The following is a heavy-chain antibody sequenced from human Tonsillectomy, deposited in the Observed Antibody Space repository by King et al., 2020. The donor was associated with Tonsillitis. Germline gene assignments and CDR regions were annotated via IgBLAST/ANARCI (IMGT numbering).Heavy chain of an antibody. CDR2: IWYDGSIE. D-gene: IGHD3-22*01. J-gene: IGHJ3*02. Sequence: QLVQSGGGVVQPGRSLTLSCAASGFTFNKHGMHWVRQAPGKGLEWVAVIWYDGSIEKYADSVKGRFTISRDNSRNIVYLQMSSLRGEDTAVYFCARAIHFYDGSGYDALDIWGQGTWVIVSS. CDR3: ARAIHFYDGSGYDALDI. V-gene: IGHV3-33*01. CDR1: GFTFNKHG.